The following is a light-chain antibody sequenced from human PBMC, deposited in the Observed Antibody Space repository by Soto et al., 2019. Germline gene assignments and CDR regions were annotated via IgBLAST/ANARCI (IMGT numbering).Light chain of an antibody. CDR2: GAS. Sequence: EIVMTQSPATLSVSPGERATLSCRASQSISSKLGWYQQRPGQAPRLLIYGASTRATGIPARFSGSGSGTEFTLTISSLQSEDSAVDYCQQYNSWTMITFGQGTRLEIK. CDR1: QSISSK. J-gene: IGKJ5*01. V-gene: IGKV3-15*01. CDR3: QQYNSWTMIT.